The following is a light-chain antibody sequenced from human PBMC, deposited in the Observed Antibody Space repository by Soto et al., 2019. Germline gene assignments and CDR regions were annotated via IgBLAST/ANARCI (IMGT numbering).Light chain of an antibody. CDR1: SSDVGGYNF. V-gene: IGLV2-14*01. CDR2: EVT. J-gene: IGLJ2*01. Sequence: QSALTQPASVSGSPGQSITISCTGTSSDVGGYNFVSWYQQYPGKAPKLIIYEVTDRPSGVSNRFSGSKSGSTASLTISGLQADDEADYYCSSYTRRNTLAFGGGTKLTVL. CDR3: SSYTRRNTLA.